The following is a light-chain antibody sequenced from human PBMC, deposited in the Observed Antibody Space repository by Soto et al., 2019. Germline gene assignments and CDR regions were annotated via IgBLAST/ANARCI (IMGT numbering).Light chain of an antibody. V-gene: IGKV3-20*01. CDR1: QSVTSSY. CDR2: AAS. J-gene: IGKJ2*01. CDR3: QHYGSSQYT. Sequence: DIVLTQSPGTLSLSPGERATLSCRASQSVTSSYLAWYQQKPGQTPRLLIYAASSRATGIPDRFSGSGSGTDFTLIISRLEPEDFAVYYCQHYGSSQYTFGQGTKLEIK.